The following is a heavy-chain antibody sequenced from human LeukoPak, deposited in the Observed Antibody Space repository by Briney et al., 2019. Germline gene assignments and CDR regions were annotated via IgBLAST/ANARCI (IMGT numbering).Heavy chain of an antibody. V-gene: IGHV1-18*01. J-gene: IGHJ6*03. CDR2: ISAYNGNT. CDR1: GYTFTSYG. CDR3: ARATYYDSSGYYGYYYYYMDV. D-gene: IGHD3-22*01. Sequence: ASVKVSCKASGYTFTSYGISWVRQAPGQGLEWMGWISAYNGNTNYAQKLQGRVTMTTDTSTSTAYMELRSLRSDDTAVYYCARATYYDSSGYYGYYYYYMDVWGKGTTVTISS.